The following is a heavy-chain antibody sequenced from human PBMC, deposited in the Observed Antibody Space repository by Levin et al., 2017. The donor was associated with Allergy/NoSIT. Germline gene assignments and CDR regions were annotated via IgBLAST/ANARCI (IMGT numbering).Heavy chain of an antibody. D-gene: IGHD6-19*01. CDR2: INSDGSNT. J-gene: IGHJ5*02. Sequence: GGSLRLSCAASGFTFSNYWMHWVRQAPGKGLVWVSHINSDGSNTNYADSVKGRFTISRDNAKNSLYLQMNSLRAEDTAVYYCAKSADSSGWYWFDPWGQGTLVTVSS. CDR1: GFTFSNYW. V-gene: IGHV3-74*01. CDR3: AKSADSSGWYWFDP.